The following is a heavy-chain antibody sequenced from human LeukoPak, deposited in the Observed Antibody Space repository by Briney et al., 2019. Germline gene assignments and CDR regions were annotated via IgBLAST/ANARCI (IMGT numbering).Heavy chain of an antibody. V-gene: IGHV5-51*01. CDR2: IYPGDSDT. CDR3: ARFPDFWSGYPGNYYYYYMDV. J-gene: IGHJ6*03. Sequence: GESLKISCKGSGYSFTSYWIGWVRQMPGKGLEGMGIIYPGDSDTRYSPSFQGQVTISDDKSISTAYLQWSSLKASDTAMYYCARFPDFWSGYPGNYYYYYMDVWGKGTTVTISS. D-gene: IGHD3-3*01. CDR1: GYSFTSYW.